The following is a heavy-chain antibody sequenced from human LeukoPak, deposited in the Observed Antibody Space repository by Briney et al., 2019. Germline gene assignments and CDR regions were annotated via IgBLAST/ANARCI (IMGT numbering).Heavy chain of an antibody. CDR1: GYTFTGYY. V-gene: IGHV1-46*01. CDR2: INPSGGST. CDR3: AQNYGGNPEYFQH. D-gene: IGHD4-23*01. J-gene: IGHJ1*01. Sequence: ASVKVSCKASGYTFTGYYMHWVRQAPGQGLEWMGIINPSGGSTNYAQKFQGRVTMTRDMSTSTVYMELSSLRSEDTAVYYCAQNYGGNPEYFQHWGQGTLVTVSS.